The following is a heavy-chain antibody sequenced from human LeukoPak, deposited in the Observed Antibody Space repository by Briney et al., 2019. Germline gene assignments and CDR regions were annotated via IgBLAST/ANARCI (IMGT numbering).Heavy chain of an antibody. CDR2: INPDSGGR. CDR1: GYTFTCYY. V-gene: IGHV1-2*02. J-gene: IGHJ6*02. D-gene: IGHD2/OR15-2a*01. CDR3: ARDPIVQAGYYYGMDV. Sequence: GASVKVSCKASGYTFTCYYLHWVRQAPGQGLEWMGWINPDSGGRNYAQKFKGRVTMTRDTSISTAYMELSGLRSDDTAVYYCARDPIVQAGYYYGMDVWGQGTTVTVSS.